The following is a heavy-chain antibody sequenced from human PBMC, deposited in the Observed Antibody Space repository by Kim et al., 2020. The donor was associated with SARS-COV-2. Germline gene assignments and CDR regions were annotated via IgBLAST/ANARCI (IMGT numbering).Heavy chain of an antibody. CDR1: GFSLSTRGVG. J-gene: IGHJ4*02. Sequence: SGPTLVNLTQTLTLSCTVSGFSLSTRGVGVGWIRQPAGKALEWLGLIYWDDDARYSPSLKTRLTITKDTSKNQVVLTMTSMDPVDTGTYYCAHTLWEPRVAQIFDYWGQEALVTVSS. D-gene: IGHD1-26*01. CDR3: AHTLWEPRVAQIFDY. V-gene: IGHV2-5*02. CDR2: IYWDDDA.